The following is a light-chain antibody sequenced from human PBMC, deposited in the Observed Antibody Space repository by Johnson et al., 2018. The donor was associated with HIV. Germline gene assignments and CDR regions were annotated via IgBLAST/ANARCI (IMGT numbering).Light chain of an antibody. CDR3: GTWDSSMRASYS. J-gene: IGLJ1*01. V-gene: IGLV1-51*01. Sequence: QSVLTQPPSVSAAPGQKVSISCSGDTSNIGNIYVSWYQQFPGTAPKVLIYDNKKRPSGIPDRFSGSKSGTSATLDITGLQPGDETDYDCGTWDSSMRASYSFGTGTQVTVL. CDR2: DNK. CDR1: TSNIGNIY.